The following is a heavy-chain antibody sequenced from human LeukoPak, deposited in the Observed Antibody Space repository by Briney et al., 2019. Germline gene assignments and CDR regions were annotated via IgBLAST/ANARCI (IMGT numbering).Heavy chain of an antibody. CDR3: ARDWLHYSGSNYYYMDV. CDR1: GYTFISYH. D-gene: IGHD3-10*01. CDR2: INPSGGST. Sequence: ASVKASRKASGYTFISYHMHWVRQAPGQGLEWMGIINPSGGSTTYAQKFQGRVTMTRDTSTSTVYMELSSLRSEDTAVYYCARDWLHYSGSNYYYMDVWGKGTTVTVSS. V-gene: IGHV1-46*03. J-gene: IGHJ6*03.